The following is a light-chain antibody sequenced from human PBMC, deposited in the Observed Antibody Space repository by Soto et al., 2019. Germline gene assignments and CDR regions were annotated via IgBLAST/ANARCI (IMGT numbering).Light chain of an antibody. CDR2: KAS. CDR3: QQYNDKWT. V-gene: IGKV1-5*03. CDR1: QSISSW. Sequence: DIQMTQSPSTPSASVGDRVTITCRASQSISSWLAWYQQKPGKAPNLLIYKASSLQGGVPSRFSGSGSGTEFTLTISSLQPDDCGTYYCQQYNDKWTFGQGTKV. J-gene: IGKJ1*01.